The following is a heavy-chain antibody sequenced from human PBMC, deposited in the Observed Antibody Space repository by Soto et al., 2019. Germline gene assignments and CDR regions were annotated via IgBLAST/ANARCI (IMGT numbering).Heavy chain of an antibody. CDR1: GYTSTNNY. D-gene: IGHD5-18*01. J-gene: IGHJ5*02. CDR3: ARMESFGSLNWFDP. Sequence: ASGKVSCKGCGYTSTNNYVSWVRQATGQGLEWMGWMNPGSGDTGYAQKFQGRVTMTRDISIATAYMELNSLTSEDTAIYYCARMESFGSLNWFDPWGQGTLVTVSS. V-gene: IGHV1-8*01. CDR2: MNPGSGDT.